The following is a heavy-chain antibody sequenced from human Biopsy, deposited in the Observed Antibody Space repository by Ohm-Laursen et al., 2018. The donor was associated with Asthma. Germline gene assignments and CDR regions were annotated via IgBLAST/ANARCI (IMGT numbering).Heavy chain of an antibody. V-gene: IGHV3-30*03. CDR2: ISHQGPYT. CDR1: RINLRNFG. D-gene: IGHD6-6*01. CDR3: ATPASPGPGADAMDL. J-gene: IGHJ3*01. Sequence: SSLRLSCSATRINLRNFGVFWVRQAPGKGLEWLAWISHQGPYTAYADSVKGRFTVSRDNYHNTASLVLDSLRPDDTGVYYCATPASPGPGADAMDLWGQGTVVTVPS.